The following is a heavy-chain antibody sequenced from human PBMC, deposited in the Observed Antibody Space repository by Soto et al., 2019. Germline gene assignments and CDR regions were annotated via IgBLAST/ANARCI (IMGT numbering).Heavy chain of an antibody. V-gene: IGHV3-7*01. CDR2: IKQDGSEK. Sequence: GGSLRLSCAASGFTFSSYWMSWVRQAPGKGLEWVANIKQDGSEKYYVDSVKGRFTISRDNAKNSLYLQMNSLRAEDTAVYYCARGSRYDFWSGYYTDYYYYMDVWGKGTTVTVSS. CDR1: GFTFSSYW. J-gene: IGHJ6*03. D-gene: IGHD3-3*01. CDR3: ARGSRYDFWSGYYTDYYYYMDV.